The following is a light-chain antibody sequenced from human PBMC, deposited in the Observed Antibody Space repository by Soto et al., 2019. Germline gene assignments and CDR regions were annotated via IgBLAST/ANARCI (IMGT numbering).Light chain of an antibody. V-gene: IGLV6-57*04. Sequence: NFMLTQPHSVSESPGKTVTISCTRSSGSIASNYVQWYQQRPGSAPTTVIYEDNQRPSGVPDRFSGPIDSSSNSASLTISGLKTEDEADYYCQSYDSSSHVVFGGGTKLTLL. CDR1: SGSIASNY. CDR3: QSYDSSSHVV. J-gene: IGLJ2*01. CDR2: EDN.